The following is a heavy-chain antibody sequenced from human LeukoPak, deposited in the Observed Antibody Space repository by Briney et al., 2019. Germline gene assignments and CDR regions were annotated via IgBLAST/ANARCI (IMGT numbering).Heavy chain of an antibody. J-gene: IGHJ4*02. V-gene: IGHV3-7*03. CDR2: IKQDGSEK. Sequence: LEWVANIKQDGSEKSYVDSVKGRFTISRDNTKNSLYLQMNSLRAEDTAVYYCARGQTTMTNWGQGTLVTVSS. CDR3: ARGQTTMTN. D-gene: IGHD4-17*01.